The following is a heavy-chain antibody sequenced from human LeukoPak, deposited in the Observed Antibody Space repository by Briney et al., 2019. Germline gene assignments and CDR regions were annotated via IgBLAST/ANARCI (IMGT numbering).Heavy chain of an antibody. CDR1: GFTFSSYA. Sequence: GGSLRLSCAASGFTFSSYAMHWVRQAPGKGLEWVAVISYDGSNKYYADSVKGRFTISRDNSKNTLYLQMNSLRAEDTAVYYCARDREAFDIWGQGTMDTVSS. J-gene: IGHJ3*02. CDR2: ISYDGSNK. CDR3: ARDREAFDI. V-gene: IGHV3-30*04.